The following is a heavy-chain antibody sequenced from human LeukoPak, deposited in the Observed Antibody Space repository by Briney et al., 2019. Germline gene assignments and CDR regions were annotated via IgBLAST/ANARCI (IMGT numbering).Heavy chain of an antibody. Sequence: PGRSLRLSCAASGFTFSSNAMHWVRQAPGKGLEWVEVISYDGSNKYYADSVKGRFTISRDNSKHTLYLQMNSLRAEDTAVYYCAITVGATPFDYWGQGTLVTVSS. CDR2: ISYDGSNK. D-gene: IGHD1-26*01. J-gene: IGHJ4*02. CDR1: GFTFSSNA. V-gene: IGHV3-30*04. CDR3: AITVGATPFDY.